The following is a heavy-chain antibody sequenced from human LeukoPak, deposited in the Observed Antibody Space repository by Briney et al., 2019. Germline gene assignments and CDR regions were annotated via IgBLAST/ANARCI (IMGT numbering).Heavy chain of an antibody. V-gene: IGHV3-7*01. CDR1: GFTFSSYW. CDR2: IKQDGSEK. D-gene: IGHD1-7*01. CDR3: ARVRITGTTLDY. Sequence: PGGSLRLSCAASGFTFSSYWMSWVRQAPGKGLEWVANIKQDGSEKYYVDSVKGRFTISRDNARNSLFLQMNSLRAEDTAVYYCARVRITGTTLDYWGQGTLVTVSS. J-gene: IGHJ4*02.